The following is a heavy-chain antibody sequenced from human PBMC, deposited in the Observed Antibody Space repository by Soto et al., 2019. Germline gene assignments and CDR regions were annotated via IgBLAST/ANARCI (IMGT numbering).Heavy chain of an antibody. CDR3: ASRDPGTSVDY. CDR1: GGSFTSNNC. J-gene: IGHJ4*02. CDR2: IYRTGST. V-gene: IGHV4-4*02. Sequence: SETLSLTCAVSGGSFTSNNCRTFVRQPPGQGLEWIGEIYRTGSTNYNPSLKSRVTISLDKSENQFSLKVTSLTAADTAVYYCASRDPGTSVDYWGQGTLVTVSS. D-gene: IGHD1-7*01.